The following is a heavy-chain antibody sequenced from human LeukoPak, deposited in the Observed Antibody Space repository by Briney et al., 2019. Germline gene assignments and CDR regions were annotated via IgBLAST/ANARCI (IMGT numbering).Heavy chain of an antibody. J-gene: IGHJ4*02. Sequence: GGSLRLSCAASGFTFSDYSMNWVRQAPGKGLEWVSSISSRNTYIYYADSVKGRFTISRDNAKNSLYLQMNSLRAEDTAVYYCARANIAAAGTDYWGQGTLVTVSS. CDR1: GFTFSDYS. CDR3: ARANIAAAGTDY. D-gene: IGHD6-13*01. CDR2: ISSRNTYI. V-gene: IGHV3-21*01.